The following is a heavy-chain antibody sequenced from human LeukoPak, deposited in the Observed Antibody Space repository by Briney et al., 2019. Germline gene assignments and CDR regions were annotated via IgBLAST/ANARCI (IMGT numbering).Heavy chain of an antibody. Sequence: SETLSLTCSVSGGSISSYYWTWVRQPPGKGLEWIGEFNYRGSTNYNPSLKSRVTISVDTSKNQFSLKLSSVTAADTAVYYCARGLVAATTNYWGQGTLVTVSS. CDR2: FNYRGST. CDR3: ARGLVAATTNY. J-gene: IGHJ4*02. V-gene: IGHV4-34*01. D-gene: IGHD1-26*01. CDR1: GGSISSYY.